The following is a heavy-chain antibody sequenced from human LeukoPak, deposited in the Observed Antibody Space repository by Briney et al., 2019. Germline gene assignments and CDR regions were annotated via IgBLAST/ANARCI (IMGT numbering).Heavy chain of an antibody. J-gene: IGHJ6*02. CDR1: RYTFSNYD. CDR2: MNPNSGNT. D-gene: IGHD3-22*01. CDR3: ARQGYYYDSSGYYYYYGMDV. Sequence: ASVKVSCKASRYTFSNYDINWVRQATGQGLEWMGWMNPNSGNTGYAQKFQGRVTMTRNTSISTAYMELSSLRSEDTAVYYCARQGYYYDSSGYYYYYGMDVWGQGTTVTVSS. V-gene: IGHV1-8*01.